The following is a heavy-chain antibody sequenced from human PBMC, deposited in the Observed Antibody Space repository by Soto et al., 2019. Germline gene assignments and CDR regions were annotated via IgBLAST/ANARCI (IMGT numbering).Heavy chain of an antibody. Sequence: QITLKESGPTLVKSTQPLTLTCTFSGFSLSSGGGAVGWIRQPPGKALEWLAIIYASGGTHYSPSLKTRLTITKDTSKNQVVLTMTNMDPVDTATYYCGHRRDVATRCWFDPWGQGILVTVSS. V-gene: IGHV2-5*01. D-gene: IGHD6-6*01. CDR1: GFSLSSGGGA. CDR2: IYASGGT. J-gene: IGHJ5*02. CDR3: GHRRDVATRCWFDP.